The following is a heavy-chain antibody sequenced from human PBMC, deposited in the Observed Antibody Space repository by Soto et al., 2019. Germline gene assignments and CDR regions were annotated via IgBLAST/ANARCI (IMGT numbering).Heavy chain of an antibody. V-gene: IGHV4-34*01. CDR2: INHSGST. D-gene: IGHD1-26*01. CDR1: GGSFSGYY. J-gene: IGHJ4*02. CDR3: ARGRAGGSYFNFDY. Sequence: QVQLQQWGAGLLKPSETLSLTCAVYGGSFSGYYWSWIRQPPGKGLEWIGEINHSGSTNYNPSLKSRVTISVDTSKNQFSLKLSSVTAADTAVYYCARGRAGGSYFNFDYWGQGTLVTVSS.